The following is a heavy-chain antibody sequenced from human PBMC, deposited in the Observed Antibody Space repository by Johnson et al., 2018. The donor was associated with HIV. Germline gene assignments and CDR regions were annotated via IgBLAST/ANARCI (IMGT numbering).Heavy chain of an antibody. CDR3: ANSLLLDAFNI. CDR1: GLSFSNFG. V-gene: IGHV3-23*04. Sequence: VQLVESGGGVVQPGKSLTLSCVGSGLSFSNFGIHCVRQAPGKGLEWVSFISGGEDDTYYSDSVKGRFTISRDNSKTTLYLQMNSLRDEDTAVYYCANSLLLDAFNIWGQGTMVTVSS. J-gene: IGHJ3*02. CDR2: ISGGEDDT.